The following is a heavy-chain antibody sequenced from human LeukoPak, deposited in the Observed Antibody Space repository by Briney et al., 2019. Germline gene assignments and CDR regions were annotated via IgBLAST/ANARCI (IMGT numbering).Heavy chain of an antibody. CDR2: IDWADNK. Sequence: YGPALVKPTQTLTLACTFSGFSLSTSGMRVSCIRQPPGKALEWLARIDWADNKFYSTSLKTRLTISKDTSTNQVVLTMTSISPVDTATYYCARTQYYYDSSGYYLFDYWGQGTLVTVSS. J-gene: IGHJ4*02. V-gene: IGHV2-70*04. CDR1: GFSLSTSGMR. D-gene: IGHD3-22*01. CDR3: ARTQYYYDSSGYYLFDY.